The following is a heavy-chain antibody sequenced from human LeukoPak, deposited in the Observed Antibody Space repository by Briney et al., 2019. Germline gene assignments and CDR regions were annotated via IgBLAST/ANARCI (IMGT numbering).Heavy chain of an antibody. CDR1: GGSISPFY. CDR3: ARARGAVGALATSYYFDY. V-gene: IGHV4-4*07. Sequence: PSETLSLTCTVSGGSISPFYWSWIRQPAGKGLEWIGRISSTGSTNYNPSLKSRVTMLVDTSKNQFSLKLTSVTAADTAVYYCARARGAVGALATSYYFDYWGQGTLVTVSS. J-gene: IGHJ4*02. D-gene: IGHD1-26*01. CDR2: ISSTGST.